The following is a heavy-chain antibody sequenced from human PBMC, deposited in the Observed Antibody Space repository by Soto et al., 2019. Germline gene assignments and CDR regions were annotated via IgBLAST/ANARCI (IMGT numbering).Heavy chain of an antibody. D-gene: IGHD6-13*01. Sequence: GGSLRLSCAASGFIFSSYAMSWVRQAPGKGLEWVSAISGSGGSTYYADSVKGRFTISRDNSKNTLYLQMNSLRAEDTAVYYCAKGYSSRQIYFDYWGQGTLVTVSS. CDR2: ISGSGGST. V-gene: IGHV3-23*01. CDR3: AKGYSSRQIYFDY. CDR1: GFIFSSYA. J-gene: IGHJ4*02.